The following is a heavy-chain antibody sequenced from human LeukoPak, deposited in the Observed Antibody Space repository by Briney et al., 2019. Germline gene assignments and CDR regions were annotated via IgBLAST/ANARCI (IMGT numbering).Heavy chain of an antibody. CDR3: ARDYYGDYYFDS. CDR2: ISRSSSYI. J-gene: IGHJ4*02. CDR1: GFTSTSYS. V-gene: IGHV3-21*01. Sequence: VGSLRLSSAPSGFTSTSYSMNSVREAPGKGVEWVLYISRSSSYIYYADAVKCRFTRSKDNATKSLYLQMNSLRAEDTAVYYCARDYYGDYYFDSWGQGTLVTVSS. D-gene: IGHD4-17*01.